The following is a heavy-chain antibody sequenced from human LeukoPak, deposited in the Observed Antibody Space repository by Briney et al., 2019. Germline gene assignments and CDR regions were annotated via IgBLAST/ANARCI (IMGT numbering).Heavy chain of an antibody. Sequence: GGSLRLSCAASGFTFSSYSMNWVRQAPGKGLEWVSYISSSGSTIYYADSVKGRFTISRDNAKNSLYLQMNSLRAEDTAVYYCAREVGHYYDSSGYLDYWGQGTLVTVSS. J-gene: IGHJ4*02. CDR2: ISSSGSTI. V-gene: IGHV3-48*04. CDR3: AREVGHYYDSSGYLDY. D-gene: IGHD3-22*01. CDR1: GFTFSSYS.